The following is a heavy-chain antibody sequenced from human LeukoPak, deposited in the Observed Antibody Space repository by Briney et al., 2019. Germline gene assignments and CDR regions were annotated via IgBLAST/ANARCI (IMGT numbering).Heavy chain of an antibody. D-gene: IGHD6-19*01. CDR3: ARTANSSGWYVWWFDP. J-gene: IGHJ5*02. CDR1: GGSISSYY. V-gene: IGHV4-59*01. Sequence: SETLSLTCTVSGGSISSYYWSWIGQPPGKGLEWIGYIYYSGSTNYNPSLKSRVTISVDTSKNQFSLKLSSVTAADTAVYYCARTANSSGWYVWWFDPWGQGTLVTVSS. CDR2: IYYSGST.